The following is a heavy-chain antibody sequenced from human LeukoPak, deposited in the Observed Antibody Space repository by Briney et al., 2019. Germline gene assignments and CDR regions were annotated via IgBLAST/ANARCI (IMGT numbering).Heavy chain of an antibody. V-gene: IGHV3-21*06. Sequence: GGSLRLSCAASEFTFSTYSMNWVRQTPGKGLEWVSIISSSSDDIHYADSVKGRFTISRDNAKNSLYLQMNSLGAEDTAVYYCARGETSDTRHLDYWGQGTLVTVSS. CDR3: ARGETSDTRHLDY. CDR2: ISSSSDDI. J-gene: IGHJ4*02. CDR1: EFTFSTYS. D-gene: IGHD1-1*01.